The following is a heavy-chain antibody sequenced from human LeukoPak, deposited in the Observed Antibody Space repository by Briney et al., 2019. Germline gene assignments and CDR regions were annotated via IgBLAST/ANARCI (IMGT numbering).Heavy chain of an antibody. D-gene: IGHD3-22*01. Sequence: GGSLRHSCSASGFTFGNYAMHWVRQAPGKGLEYVSTISNNVGSTYYADSVKGRFTISRDNSKNTLYLQMRSLRIEDTAMYYCVKAALQYYYDTSGSFDYWGQGTLVTVSS. V-gene: IGHV3-64D*09. CDR1: GFTFGNYA. J-gene: IGHJ4*02. CDR3: VKAALQYYYDTSGSFDY. CDR2: ISNNVGST.